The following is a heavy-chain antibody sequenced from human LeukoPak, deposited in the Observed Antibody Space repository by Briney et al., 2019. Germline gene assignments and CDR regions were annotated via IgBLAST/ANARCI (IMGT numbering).Heavy chain of an antibody. CDR2: MNPNSGNT. D-gene: IGHD2-2*01. Sequence: SVKVSCKASGYTFTSYDINWVRQATGQGLEWMGWMNPNSGNTGYAQKFQGRVTITRNTSISTAYMELSSLRSEDTAVYYCARGHKVPAAIRYYYYMDVWGKGTTVTVSS. V-gene: IGHV1-8*03. CDR1: GYTFTSYD. CDR3: ARGHKVPAAIRYYYYMDV. J-gene: IGHJ6*03.